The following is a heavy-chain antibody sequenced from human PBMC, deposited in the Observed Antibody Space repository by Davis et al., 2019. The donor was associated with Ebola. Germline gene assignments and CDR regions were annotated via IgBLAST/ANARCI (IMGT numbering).Heavy chain of an antibody. CDR2: ISAYSGRT. V-gene: IGHV1-18*01. Sequence: AASVKVSCKTSGFPFSTYGFNWVRQAPGQGLEWVGWISAYSGRTNYAQKFQGRVTLTTDTSTSTAYMDLRSLKPDDTAVYYCARDLAYWGQGSLVTVSS. CDR3: ARDLAY. CDR1: GFPFSTYG. J-gene: IGHJ4*02.